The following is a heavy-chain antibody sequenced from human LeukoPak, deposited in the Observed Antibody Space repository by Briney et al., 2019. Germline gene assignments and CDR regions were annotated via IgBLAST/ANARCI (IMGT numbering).Heavy chain of an antibody. J-gene: IGHJ4*02. V-gene: IGHV1-2*02. Sequence: ASVKVSCKASGYTFTSYGISWVRQAPGQGLEWMGWINPNNGGTNFAQKFQGRVTMTRDTSISTAYMELSRLRSDDTAMYYCARSWAMAQNLDSWGQGTLVTVSS. CDR1: GYTFTSYG. D-gene: IGHD5-18*01. CDR3: ARSWAMAQNLDS. CDR2: INPNNGGT.